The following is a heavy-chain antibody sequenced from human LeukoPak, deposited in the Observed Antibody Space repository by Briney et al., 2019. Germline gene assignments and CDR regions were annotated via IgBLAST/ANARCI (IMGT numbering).Heavy chain of an antibody. CDR1: GSTFSHSY. D-gene: IGHD5-24*01. CDR3: ARDLNYNLDF. Sequence: PGGSRRLFCAASGSTFSHSYMHWVRQAPGKGLVWVSRIDNDGGTSYADSVKGRFTITRDNAKNTLYLQMNSLRAEDTALYYCARDLNYNLDFWGQGTLVTVSS. CDR2: IDNDGGT. V-gene: IGHV3-74*01. J-gene: IGHJ4*02.